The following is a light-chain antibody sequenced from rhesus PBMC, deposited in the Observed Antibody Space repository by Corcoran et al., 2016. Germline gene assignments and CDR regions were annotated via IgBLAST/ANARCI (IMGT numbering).Light chain of an antibody. CDR2: WAS. Sequence: DIVMTQSPDSLAVSLGERVTINCKSSQSLLYSSNNKNYLAWYQQKPGQAPKLLLYWASTREAGVPNRFSGSGAGTDFTITISGLQAEDVAVYYCQQYYSSPWTFGQGTKVEIK. J-gene: IGKJ1*01. V-gene: IGKV4-1*01. CDR1: QSLLYSSNNKNY. CDR3: QQYYSSPWT.